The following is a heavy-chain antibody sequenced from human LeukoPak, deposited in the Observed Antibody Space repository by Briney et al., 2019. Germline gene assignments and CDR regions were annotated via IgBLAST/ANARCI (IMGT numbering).Heavy chain of an antibody. CDR1: GYSISSGYY. J-gene: IGHJ4*02. CDR3: AREKSIAAPFDY. V-gene: IGHV4-38-2*02. D-gene: IGHD6-6*01. CDR2: IYHRGST. Sequence: SETLSLTCTVSGYSISSGYYWGWIRQPPGKGLEWVGSIYHRGSTYYNPSLKSRVTISVDTSKNQFSLKLSSVTAADTAVYYCAREKSIAAPFDYWGQGTLVTVSS.